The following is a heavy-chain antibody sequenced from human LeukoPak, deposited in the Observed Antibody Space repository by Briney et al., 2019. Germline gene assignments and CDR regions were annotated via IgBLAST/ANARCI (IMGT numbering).Heavy chain of an antibody. D-gene: IGHD6-6*01. CDR1: RGSISSSSYY. J-gene: IGHJ5*02. Sequence: SETLSLTCTVSRGSISSSSYYWGWIRQPPGKGLEWIGSIYYRGNTYYNPSLKSRVTISVDTSKNQFSLKLSSVTPEDTAVYYCARDPARAARGYWFDPWGQGTLVTVSS. CDR2: IYYRGNT. V-gene: IGHV4-39*07. CDR3: ARDPARAARGYWFDP.